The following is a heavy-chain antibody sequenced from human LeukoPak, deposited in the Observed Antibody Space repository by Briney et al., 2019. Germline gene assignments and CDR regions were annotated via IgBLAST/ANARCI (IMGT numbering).Heavy chain of an antibody. CDR2: IYYSGST. CDR1: GGSFSGYY. J-gene: IGHJ6*02. Sequence: PSETLSLTCAVYGGSFSGYYWSWIRQPPGKGLEWIGYIYYSGSTYYNPSLKSRVTISVDTSKNQFSLKLSSVTAADTAVYYCARTNPYYYYYGMDVWGQGTTVTVSS. CDR3: ARTNPYYYYYGMDV. V-gene: IGHV4-30-4*01.